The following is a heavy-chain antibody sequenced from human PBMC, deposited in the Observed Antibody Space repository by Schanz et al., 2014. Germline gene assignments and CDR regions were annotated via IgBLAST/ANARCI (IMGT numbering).Heavy chain of an antibody. CDR1: GFTFSDYG. CDR2: IWYDGGNT. Sequence: QVQLVESGGGVVQPGRSLRLSCAASGFTFSDYGMHWVRQPPGKGLEWVAGIWYDGGNTYYADSVKGRFTISRDKSSNTLYLQMDSLRAGDTAVYYCAKDRGTGHCKSNTCYSFNLWGRGTLVTVSS. CDR3: AKDRGTGHCKSNTCYSFNL. J-gene: IGHJ5*02. D-gene: IGHD2-21*02. V-gene: IGHV3-33*03.